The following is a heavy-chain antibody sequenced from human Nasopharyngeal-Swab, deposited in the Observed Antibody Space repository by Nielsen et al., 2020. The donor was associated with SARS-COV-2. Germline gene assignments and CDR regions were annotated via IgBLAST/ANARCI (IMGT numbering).Heavy chain of an antibody. CDR3: GKDNQGGEYSSSSVDY. J-gene: IGHJ4*02. Sequence: GESLKIYCAASGFTLDDFALHRVPQAPGKGLEWVSLINGHGGTAYYAHFVKGRFTIPRDNSKNSLYLQMNSLITEDTAFYYCGKDNQGGEYSSSSVDYWGQGTLVTVSS. V-gene: IGHV3-43*02. CDR2: INGHGGTA. D-gene: IGHD6-6*01. CDR1: GFTLDDFA.